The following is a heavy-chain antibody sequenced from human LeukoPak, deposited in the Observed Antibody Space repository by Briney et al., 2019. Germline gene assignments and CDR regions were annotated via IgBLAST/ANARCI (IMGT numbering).Heavy chain of an antibody. CDR1: GYTFTSYA. CDR3: ARDPDLYCSSTSRYVP. CDR2: INTNTGNP. Sequence: ASVKVSCKASGYTFTSYAMNWVRQAPGQGLEWMGWINTNTGNPTYAQGFTGRFVFSLDTSVSTAYLQSSSLKAEDTAVYYCARDPDLYCSSTSRYVPWGQGTLVTVSS. J-gene: IGHJ5*02. V-gene: IGHV7-4-1*02. D-gene: IGHD2-2*01.